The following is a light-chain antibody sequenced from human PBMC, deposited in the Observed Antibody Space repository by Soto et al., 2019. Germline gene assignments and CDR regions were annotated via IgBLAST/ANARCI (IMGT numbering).Light chain of an antibody. CDR3: QQSYSTRP. CDR1: QSVRSW. J-gene: IGKJ1*01. Sequence: DIQMTQSHSTLSASVGDRVTITCRASQSVRSWLAWYQQKAGRAPKFLIYDASSLESGVPSRFSGSGSGTDFTLTISSLQPDDFATYYCQQSYSTRPFGQGTKVAI. V-gene: IGKV1-5*01. CDR2: DAS.